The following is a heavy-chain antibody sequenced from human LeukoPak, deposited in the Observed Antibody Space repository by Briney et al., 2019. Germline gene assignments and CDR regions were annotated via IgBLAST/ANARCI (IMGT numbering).Heavy chain of an antibody. D-gene: IGHD6-19*01. CDR2: IYHSGST. V-gene: IGHV4-4*02. CDR3: VIWTKSGPVADYFDY. CDR1: GGSISSSNW. Sequence: SGTLSLTCAVSGGSISSSNWWSWVRQPPGKGLEWIGEIYHSGSTNYNPSLKSRVTISVDKSKNQFSLKLSSVTAADTAVYYCVIWTKSGPVADYFDYWGQGTLVTVSS. J-gene: IGHJ4*02.